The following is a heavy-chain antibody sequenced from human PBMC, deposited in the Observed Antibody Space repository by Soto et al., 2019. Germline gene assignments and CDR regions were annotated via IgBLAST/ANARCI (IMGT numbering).Heavy chain of an antibody. CDR3: AHIDPEIVTVGGHGGFDY. J-gene: IGHJ4*02. CDR2: IYWDDDK. Sequence: QITLKESGPTLVRPPQTLTLTCTFSGFSLTSGVGVGWIRQPPGKALEWLALIYWDDDKRYSPSLKNRLTITKDTSKTQVVLTMTHVGPVDTATYFCAHIDPEIVTVGGHGGFDYWGQGTLVTVSS. D-gene: IGHD5-12*01. CDR1: GFSLTSGVG. V-gene: IGHV2-5*02.